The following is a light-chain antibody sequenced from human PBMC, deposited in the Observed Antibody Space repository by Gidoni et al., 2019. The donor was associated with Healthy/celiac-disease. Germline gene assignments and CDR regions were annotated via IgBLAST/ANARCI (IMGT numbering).Light chain of an antibody. CDR3: QAWDSSTYV. V-gene: IGLV3-1*01. CDR1: KLGDKY. J-gene: IGLJ1*01. CDR2: QDN. Sequence: SYELTQPPSVSVSQGQTASITCSGDKLGDKYVCWYQQKPDQSPVLVIYQDNKRPSGIPERFSGSNSGNTATLTISGTQAMDEADYYCQAWDSSTYVFGTGTKVTVL.